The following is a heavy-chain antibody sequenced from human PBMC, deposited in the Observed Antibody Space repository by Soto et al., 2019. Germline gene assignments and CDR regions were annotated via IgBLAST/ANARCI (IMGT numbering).Heavy chain of an antibody. CDR1: GFTFSDSW. J-gene: IGHJ4*02. CDR2: VNERGTDS. Sequence: EVQLVESGGGLVQPGGSLRLSCVASGFTFSDSWMHWVRQAPGKELVWVSRVNERGTDSNYADSVKGRFSISRDNAKNTVYLQMNGLRAEDTAVYYCARVAVVTRGIEYWGQGTLVTVSS. CDR3: ARVAVVTRGIEY. V-gene: IGHV3-74*01. D-gene: IGHD6-19*01.